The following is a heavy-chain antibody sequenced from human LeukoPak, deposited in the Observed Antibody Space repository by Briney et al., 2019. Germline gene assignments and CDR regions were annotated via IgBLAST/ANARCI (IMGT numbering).Heavy chain of an antibody. J-gene: IGHJ4*02. D-gene: IGHD3-10*01. CDR1: GFTFSSYA. V-gene: IGHV3-23*01. Sequence: TGGSLRLSCAASGFTFSSYAMSWVRQAPGEGLQWVSAIGGSGGSTYYADSVKGRFTISRDNSKNTLYLQMNSLRAEDTAVCYCAKARSAVRGVIGYFDYWGQGTLVTVSS. CDR3: AKARSAVRGVIGYFDY. CDR2: IGGSGGST.